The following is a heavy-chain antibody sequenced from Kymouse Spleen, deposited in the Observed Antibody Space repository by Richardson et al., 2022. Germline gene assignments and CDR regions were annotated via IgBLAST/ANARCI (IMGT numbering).Heavy chain of an antibody. Sequence: EVQLVESGGGLVQPGGSLRLSCAASGFTFSSYAMSWVRQAPGKGLEWVSAISGSGGSTYYADSVKGRFTISRDNSKNTLYLQMNSLRAEDTAVYYCAKEELELRYYYYGMDVWGQGTTVTVSS. D-gene: IGHD1-7*01. CDR3: AKEELELRYYYYGMDV. CDR1: GFTFSSYA. V-gene: IGHV3-23*04. CDR2: ISGSGGST. J-gene: IGHJ6*02.